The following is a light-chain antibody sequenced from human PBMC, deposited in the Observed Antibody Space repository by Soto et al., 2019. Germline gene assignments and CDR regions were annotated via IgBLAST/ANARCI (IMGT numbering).Light chain of an antibody. CDR3: QHSYTTPWT. V-gene: IGKV1-39*01. Sequence: DIQVTQSPSSLSASVGDRVTITCRASQSISSYLYWYQQKPGKAPKLLIYAASSLQSGVPSRFSGSGSGTDFTLTIRSLQPGDFGTYFCQHSYTTPWTFGQGTKVEIK. CDR1: QSISSY. CDR2: AAS. J-gene: IGKJ1*01.